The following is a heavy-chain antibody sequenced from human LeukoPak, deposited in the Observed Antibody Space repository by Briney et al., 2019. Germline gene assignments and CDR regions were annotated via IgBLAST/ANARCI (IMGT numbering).Heavy chain of an antibody. CDR3: ARVSGYSGLAFDY. CDR2: ISSSSTYI. Sequence: PGGSLRLSCAASGFTVSSNYMNWVRQAPGKGLEWVSSISSSSTYIYYADSVKGRFTISRDNAKNSLYLQMNSLRAEDTAVYYCARVSGYSGLAFDYWGQGTLVTVSS. CDR1: GFTVSSNY. V-gene: IGHV3-21*01. D-gene: IGHD5-12*01. J-gene: IGHJ4*02.